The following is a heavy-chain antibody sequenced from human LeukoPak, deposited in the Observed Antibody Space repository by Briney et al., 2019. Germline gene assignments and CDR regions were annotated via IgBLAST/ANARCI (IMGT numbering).Heavy chain of an antibody. D-gene: IGHD6-6*01. Sequence: PSETLSLTCTVSGGSISSGSYHWSWIRQPAGKGLEWIGRIYTSGSTNYNPSLKSRVTISVDTSKNQFSLKLSSVTAADTAVYYCATSSIAAPDFDYWGQGTLVTVSS. J-gene: IGHJ4*02. V-gene: IGHV4-61*02. CDR3: ATSSIAAPDFDY. CDR2: IYTSGST. CDR1: GGSISSGSYH.